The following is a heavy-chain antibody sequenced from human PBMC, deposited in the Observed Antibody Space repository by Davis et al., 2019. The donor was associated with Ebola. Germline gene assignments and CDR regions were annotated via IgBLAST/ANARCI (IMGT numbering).Heavy chain of an antibody. V-gene: IGHV3-7*01. CDR1: GFTSRFTFSSYW. CDR3: EDVAVG. CDR2: IKQDASEK. Sequence: PGGSLRLSCAGSGFTSRFTFSSYWMTWVRQAPHKGLEWVANIKQDASEKYYVDSVRGRFTISRDNAKSSLYLEMSNLKAEDTAVYYCEDVAVGWGQGTLVTVSS. J-gene: IGHJ4*02. D-gene: IGHD2-21*01.